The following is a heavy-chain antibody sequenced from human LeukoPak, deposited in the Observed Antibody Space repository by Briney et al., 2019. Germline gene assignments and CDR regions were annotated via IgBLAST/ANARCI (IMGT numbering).Heavy chain of an antibody. CDR1: GFTFSTFS. CDR3: ARVRDFWSGGPFDY. J-gene: IGHJ4*02. D-gene: IGHD3-3*01. V-gene: IGHV3-74*01. CDR2: IDRDGSNT. Sequence: GGSLRLSCAPSGFTFSTFSMHWVRQAPGKGLVWVSRIDRDGSNTNYADSVKGRFTFSRDNSKNTLYLQMNNLRVDDTAVYYCARVRDFWSGGPFDYWGQGILVTVSS.